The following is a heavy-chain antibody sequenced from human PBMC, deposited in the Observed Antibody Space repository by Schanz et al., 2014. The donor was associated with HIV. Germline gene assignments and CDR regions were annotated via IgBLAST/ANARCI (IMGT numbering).Heavy chain of an antibody. V-gene: IGHV1-18*01. Sequence: VQLVQSGAEMKKPGASVKVSCKASGYTFISYGITWVRQAPGQGLEWMGWISAYNGNTNYAQKVQGRVTMTTDTSTSTAYMELRSLTSDDTAVYYCARGERTVHDAFDIWGQGTMVTVSS. J-gene: IGHJ3*02. CDR3: ARGERTVHDAFDI. D-gene: IGHD4-17*01. CDR2: ISAYNGNT. CDR1: GYTFISYG.